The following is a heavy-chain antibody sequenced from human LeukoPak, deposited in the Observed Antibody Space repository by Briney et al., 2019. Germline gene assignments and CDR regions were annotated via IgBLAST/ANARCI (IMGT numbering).Heavy chain of an antibody. J-gene: IGHJ2*01. Sequence: ASVKLSCKASGYTFTSFGISWVRQAPGQGLEWMGWISSYNGNTNYAQKFQGRVTMTTDTSTSTAYMELRSLRSDDTAVYYCARGAVVATIPPHYWYFDLWGRGTLVTVSS. V-gene: IGHV1-18*04. D-gene: IGHD5-12*01. CDR1: GYTFTSFG. CDR3: ARGAVVATIPPHYWYFDL. CDR2: ISSYNGNT.